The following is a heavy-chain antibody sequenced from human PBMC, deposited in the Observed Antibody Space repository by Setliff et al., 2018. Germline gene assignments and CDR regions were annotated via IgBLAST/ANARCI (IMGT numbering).Heavy chain of an antibody. Sequence: ASVKVSCKASGGTFSSYAISWVRQAPGQGLEWMGGIIPIFGTANYAQKFQGRVTITADESTGTAYMELSSLRSEDTAVYYCARGAAAGPYYYYYYYMDVWGKGTTVTVSS. CDR3: ARGAAAGPYYYYYYYMDV. V-gene: IGHV1-69*13. CDR2: IIPIFGTA. J-gene: IGHJ6*03. D-gene: IGHD6-13*01. CDR1: GGTFSSYA.